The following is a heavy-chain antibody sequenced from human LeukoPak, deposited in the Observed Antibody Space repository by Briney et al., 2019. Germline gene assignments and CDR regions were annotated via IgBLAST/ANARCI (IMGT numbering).Heavy chain of an antibody. J-gene: IGHJ6*02. CDR2: INPNSGGT. Sequence: GASVKVSCKASGYTFTGYYMHWVRQAPGQGLEWVGWINPNSGGTNYAQKFQGRVTMTRDTSISTAYMELSRLRSDDTAVYYCARVGRHDYYYGMDVWGQGTTVTVSS. CDR1: GYTFTGYY. V-gene: IGHV1-2*02. CDR3: ARVGRHDYYYGMDV.